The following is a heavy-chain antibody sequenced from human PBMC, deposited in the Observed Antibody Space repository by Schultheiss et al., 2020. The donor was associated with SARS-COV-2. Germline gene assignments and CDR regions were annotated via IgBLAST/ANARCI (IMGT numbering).Heavy chain of an antibody. V-gene: IGHV3-23*01. CDR1: GFSFSSYA. J-gene: IGHJ4*02. Sequence: GGSLRLSCAASGFSFSSYAMSWVRQAPGKGLEWVSAISGSGGSTSYAQKFQGRVTMTRDTSTSTVYMELSSLRSEDTAVYYCARGDGYNSPFDYWGQGTLVTVSS. CDR2: ISGSGGST. D-gene: IGHD5-24*01. CDR3: ARGDGYNSPFDY.